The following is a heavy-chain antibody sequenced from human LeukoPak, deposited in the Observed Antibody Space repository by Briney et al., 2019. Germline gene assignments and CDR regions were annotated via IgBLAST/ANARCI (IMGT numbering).Heavy chain of an antibody. V-gene: IGHV3-23*01. Sequence: PGGSLRLSCAASGFTFSSYAMSWVRQAPGKGLEWVSAISGSGGSTYYADSVKGRFTISRDNSKNTLYLQMSSLRAEDTAVYYCAKQKYCSGGSCYYFDYWGQGTLVTVSS. CDR2: ISGSGGST. CDR1: GFTFSSYA. CDR3: AKQKYCSGGSCYYFDY. J-gene: IGHJ4*02. D-gene: IGHD2-15*01.